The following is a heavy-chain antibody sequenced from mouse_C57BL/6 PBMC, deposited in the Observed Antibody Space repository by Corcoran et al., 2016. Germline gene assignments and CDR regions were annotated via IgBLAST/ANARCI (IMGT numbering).Heavy chain of an antibody. J-gene: IGHJ2*02. CDR1: GYTFTDYY. V-gene: IGHV1-26*01. CDR2: INPNNGGT. Sequence: EVQLQQSGPELVKPGASVKISCKASGYTFTDYYMNWVKQSHGKSLEWIGDINPNNGGTSYNQKFKGKATLTVDKSSSTAYMELRSLTSEDSAVYYCSRPLYYSNSFLDYWGQGTSLTVSS. D-gene: IGHD2-5*01. CDR3: SRPLYYSNSFLDY.